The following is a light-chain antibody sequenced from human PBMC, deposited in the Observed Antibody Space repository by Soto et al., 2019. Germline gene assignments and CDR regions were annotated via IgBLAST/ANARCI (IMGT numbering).Light chain of an antibody. CDR3: NSYTSSSTHVV. CDR2: DVT. J-gene: IGLJ2*01. Sequence: QSALTQPASVSGSPGQSITISCTGTSSDVGGYNYVSWYQQHPGKAPKLMIYDVTNRPSGVSNRFSSSKSGSTASLTISGLQAEDEADYYCNSYTSSSTHVVFGGGTKLTVL. CDR1: SSDVGGYNY. V-gene: IGLV2-14*01.